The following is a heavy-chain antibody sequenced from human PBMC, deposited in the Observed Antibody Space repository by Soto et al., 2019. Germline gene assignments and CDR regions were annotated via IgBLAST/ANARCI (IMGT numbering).Heavy chain of an antibody. CDR1: GFAFSSYG. V-gene: IGHV3-30*03. CDR3: VSDRGYGHASVPYS. CDR2: ISYDGSLQ. J-gene: IGHJ4*02. Sequence: QAQLVESGGGVVQPGRSLRLSCAASGFAFSSYGMHWVRQAPGTGLEWVAVISYDGSLQHYADSVKGRFTISRDNSKNMMLLQMSSLGAEDTAVYYCVSDRGYGHASVPYSWGQGTLVSVSS. D-gene: IGHD3-10*01.